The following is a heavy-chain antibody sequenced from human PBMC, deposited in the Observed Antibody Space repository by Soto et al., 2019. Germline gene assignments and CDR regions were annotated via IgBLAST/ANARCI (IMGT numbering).Heavy chain of an antibody. Sequence: DLEESGGGVVQPGTSLRLSCVASGFTFSSYGMHWVRQAPGKGLEWVAVIPNTENKKYYADSVKGRFTISRDNSQNTLFLQMDSLMSEDTAMYYCARTAGGRVRGALDIWGQGTMVPVS. V-gene: IGHV3-30-3*01. D-gene: IGHD6-13*01. CDR3: ARTAGGRVRGALDI. CDR2: IPNTENKK. CDR1: GFTFSSYG. J-gene: IGHJ3*02.